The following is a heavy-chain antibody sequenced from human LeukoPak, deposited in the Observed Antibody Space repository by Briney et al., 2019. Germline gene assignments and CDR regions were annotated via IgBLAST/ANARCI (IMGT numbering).Heavy chain of an antibody. Sequence: SETLSLTCSVSGGSISSYYCTWIRQTPGKGLEWIGYMSYSGSTNYNPSLKSRVTISVDTSKNQFSLKLSSVTAADTAVYYCARETYCSSITCYNVVDAFDIWGQGTMVTVSS. J-gene: IGHJ3*02. CDR3: ARETYCSSITCYNVVDAFDI. V-gene: IGHV4-59*01. CDR1: GGSISSYY. CDR2: MSYSGST. D-gene: IGHD2-2*02.